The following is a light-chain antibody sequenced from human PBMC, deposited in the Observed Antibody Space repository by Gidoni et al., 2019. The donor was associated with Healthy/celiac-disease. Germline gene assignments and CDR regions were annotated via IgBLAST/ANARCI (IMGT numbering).Light chain of an antibody. CDR3: AAWDDSLSGLP. CDR2: RNN. V-gene: IGLV1-47*01. Sequence: SVLTQPPSASGTPGQRVTISCSGSSSNIGSNYVYWYQQLPGTAPKLLIYRNNQRPSGVPDRFSGSKSGTSASLAISGLRSEDEADYYCAAWDDSLSGLPFGTGTKVTVL. J-gene: IGLJ1*01. CDR1: SSNIGSNY.